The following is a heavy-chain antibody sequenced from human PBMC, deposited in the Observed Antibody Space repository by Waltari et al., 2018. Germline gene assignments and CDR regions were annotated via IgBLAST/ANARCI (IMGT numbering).Heavy chain of an antibody. CDR3: AREVPRNGYIGLIYYYMDV. D-gene: IGHD5-12*01. V-gene: IGHV4-39*01. CDR1: GGSLSSRSYF. Sequence: QLQLQESGPGLVKPSETLSLTCTVSGGSLSSRSYFLDWIRQPPGKGLEWIGSIYYSGSTYYNLSLKSRVTISVDRSTNQVSLKLTSVTAADTAVYFCAREVPRNGYIGLIYYYMDVWGKGTTVTVSS. CDR2: IYYSGST. J-gene: IGHJ6*03.